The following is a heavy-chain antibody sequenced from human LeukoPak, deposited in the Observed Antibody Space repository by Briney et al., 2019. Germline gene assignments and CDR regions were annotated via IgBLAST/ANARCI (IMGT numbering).Heavy chain of an antibody. CDR3: ARRDDHNGRDY. CDR2: IYPRDGST. J-gene: IGHJ4*02. V-gene: IGHV1-46*01. D-gene: IGHD5-24*01. Sequence: ASVKVSCKASGYTFTSNYIHWVRQAPGQGLEWMGMIYPRDGSTSYAQKFQGRVTVTRDTSTSTVHMELSGLRSEDTAMYYCARRDDHNGRDYWGQGTLVTVSS. CDR1: GYTFTSNY.